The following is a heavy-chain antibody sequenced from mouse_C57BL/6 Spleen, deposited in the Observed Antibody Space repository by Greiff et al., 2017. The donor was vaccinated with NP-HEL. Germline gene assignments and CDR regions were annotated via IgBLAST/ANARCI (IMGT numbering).Heavy chain of an antibody. J-gene: IGHJ4*01. CDR3: ARRGFPYYYGSSYAMDY. CDR2: ISSGSCTI. V-gene: IGHV5-17*01. D-gene: IGHD1-1*01. Sequence: EVQRVESGGGLVKPGGSLKLSCAASGFTFSDYGMHWVRQAPEKGLEWVAYISSGSCTIYYADKVKGRFTISRDNAKNTLFLQMTSLRSEDTAMYYCARRGFPYYYGSSYAMDYWGQGTSVTVSS. CDR1: GFTFSDYG.